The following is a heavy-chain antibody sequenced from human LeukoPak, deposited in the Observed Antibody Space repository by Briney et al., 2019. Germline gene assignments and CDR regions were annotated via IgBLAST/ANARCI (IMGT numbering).Heavy chain of an antibody. CDR3: ARGLRGSRAFDY. J-gene: IGHJ4*02. CDR2: MNPNSGNT. Sequence: ASVKVSCKASGDTFTSYDINWVRQATGQGLEWMGWMNPNSGNTGYAQKFQGRVTITRNTSISTAYMELSSLRSEDTAVYYCARGLRGSRAFDYWGQGTLATVSS. CDR1: GDTFTSYD. V-gene: IGHV1-8*03. D-gene: IGHD2-15*01.